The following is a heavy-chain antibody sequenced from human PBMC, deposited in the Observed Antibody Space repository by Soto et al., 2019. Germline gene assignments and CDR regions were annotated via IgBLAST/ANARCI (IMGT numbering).Heavy chain of an antibody. D-gene: IGHD2-2*01. Sequence: EVQLLESGGGLVQPGGSLRLSCAASGFTFSSYAMSWVRQAPGKGLEWVSAISGSGGSTYYADSAKGRFTISRDNSKNTLYLQMNSLRAEDTAVYYCAKDTGYCSSTSCYVGHNWFDPWGQGTLVTVSS. CDR1: GFTFSSYA. V-gene: IGHV3-23*01. J-gene: IGHJ5*02. CDR2: ISGSGGST. CDR3: AKDTGYCSSTSCYVGHNWFDP.